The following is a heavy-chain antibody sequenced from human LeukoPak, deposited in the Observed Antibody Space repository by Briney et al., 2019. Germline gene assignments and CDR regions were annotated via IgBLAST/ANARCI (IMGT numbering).Heavy chain of an antibody. Sequence: PGRSLRLSCAASGFTFDDFAMHWVRQAPGKGLEWVSGISWNSDSIGYADSVKGRFTISRDNSKNTLYLQMNSLRAEDTAVYYCARDNQQWLALDYWGQGTLVTVSS. J-gene: IGHJ4*02. D-gene: IGHD6-19*01. CDR2: ISWNSDSI. CDR1: GFTFDDFA. CDR3: ARDNQQWLALDY. V-gene: IGHV3-9*01.